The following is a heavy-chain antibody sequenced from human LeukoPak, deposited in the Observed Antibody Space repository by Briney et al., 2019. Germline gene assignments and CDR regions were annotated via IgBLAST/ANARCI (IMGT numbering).Heavy chain of an antibody. V-gene: IGHV3-48*04. CDR2: ISCSSSTI. CDR3: ARDSVGATQDWFDP. D-gene: IGHD1-26*01. Sequence: PGGSQRLSCAASGFTFSSYSMNWVRQAPGKGLEGVSYISCSSSTISYADSVKGRFTISRDNAKNSLYLQMNSLRPEDTVVYYCARDSVGATQDWFDPWGKETLVTVSS. CDR1: GFTFSSYS. J-gene: IGHJ5*02.